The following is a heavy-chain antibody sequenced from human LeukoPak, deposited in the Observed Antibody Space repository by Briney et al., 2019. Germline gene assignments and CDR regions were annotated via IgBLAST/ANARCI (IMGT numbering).Heavy chain of an antibody. CDR3: ASRYYGSGSS. CDR1: GGSFSGYY. D-gene: IGHD3-10*01. V-gene: IGHV4-34*01. CDR2: INHSGST. Sequence: PSETLSLTCAVYGGSFSGYYWSWIRQPPGKGLEWIGEINHSGSTNYNPSLKSRVTISVDTSKNQFSLKLSSATAADTAVYYCASRYYGSGSSWGQGTLVTVSS. J-gene: IGHJ4*02.